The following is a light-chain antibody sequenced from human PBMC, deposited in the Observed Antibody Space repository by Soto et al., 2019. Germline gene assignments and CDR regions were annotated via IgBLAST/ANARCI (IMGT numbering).Light chain of an antibody. CDR2: DVN. CDR3: SSYTSSSTYV. J-gene: IGLJ1*01. CDR1: SSDVGAYNY. Sequence: QPTLTPPASVYGSPGQSITISCTGTSSDVGAYNYVSWYQQHPGKAPRLMIYDVNNRPSGVSNRFSGSKSGNTASLTISGLQAEDEADYYCSSYTSSSTYVFGTGTKVTVL. V-gene: IGLV2-14*03.